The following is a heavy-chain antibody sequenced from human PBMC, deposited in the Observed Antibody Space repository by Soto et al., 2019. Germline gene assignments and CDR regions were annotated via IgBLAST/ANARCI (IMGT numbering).Heavy chain of an antibody. CDR3: AREVSSVMVRGVSWFDP. D-gene: IGHD3-10*01. J-gene: IGHJ5*02. CDR2: IIPIFGTP. CDR1: GGTFSSYA. Sequence: SVKVSCKASGGTFSSYAISWVRQAPGQGLEWMGVIIPIFGTPNYAQKFQGRVTMTTDTSTSTAYMELRSLRSDDTAVYYCAREVSSVMVRGVSWFDPWGQGTLVTVS. V-gene: IGHV1-69*05.